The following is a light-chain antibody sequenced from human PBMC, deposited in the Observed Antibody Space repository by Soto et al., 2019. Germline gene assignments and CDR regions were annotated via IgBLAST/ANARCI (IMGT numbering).Light chain of an antibody. J-gene: IGKJ3*01. V-gene: IGKV1-9*01. CDR3: QQLNSYPGT. Sequence: DIQLTQSPSFLSASVGDRVTITCRASQGISSYLAWYQRKPGKAPKLLIYAASTLQSGVPSRFSGSGSGTEFTLTISSLQPEDFATYYCQQLNSYPGTFGPGTKVDIK. CDR2: AAS. CDR1: QGISSY.